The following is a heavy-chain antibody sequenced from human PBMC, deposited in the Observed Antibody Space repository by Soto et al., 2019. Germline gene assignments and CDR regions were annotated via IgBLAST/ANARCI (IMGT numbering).Heavy chain of an antibody. CDR2: INSYRGVA. CDR1: GYTFTGYH. Sequence: QVQLVQSGTEVKKPGATVKVSCKTSGYTFTGYHIHWVRQAPGQGLEWIGSINSYRGVAKSAQKFQGRVNLTRDTSISTGYMELTNLRSDDTAVYYCGRGAGYGDLPPLDPWGQGTLVIVSS. V-gene: IGHV1-2*02. CDR3: GRGAGYGDLPPLDP. J-gene: IGHJ5*02. D-gene: IGHD2-21*02.